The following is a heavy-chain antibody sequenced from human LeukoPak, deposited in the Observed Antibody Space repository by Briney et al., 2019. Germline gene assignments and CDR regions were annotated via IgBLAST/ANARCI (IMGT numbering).Heavy chain of an antibody. D-gene: IGHD5-12*01. CDR3: ARTVSGYYFNA. Sequence: SETLSLTCTVSGGSINGYYWSWIRQPPGKGLEWIGYVAYSGATNYNLSFKSRVTISLDTSKTQFSLKLSSVTAADTAFYYCARTVSGYYFNARGPGTLVTVSS. J-gene: IGHJ4*02. V-gene: IGHV4-59*01. CDR2: VAYSGAT. CDR1: GGSINGYY.